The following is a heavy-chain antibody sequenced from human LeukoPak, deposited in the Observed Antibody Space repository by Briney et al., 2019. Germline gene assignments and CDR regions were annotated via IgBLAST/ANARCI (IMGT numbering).Heavy chain of an antibody. CDR1: GFTFSSYG. CDR3: ARNSDYYDYSPQSV. D-gene: IGHD3-22*01. V-gene: IGHV3-30*02. CDR2: TRYDGSNK. Sequence: GGSLRLSCAASGFTFSSYGMYWVRQAPGKGLEWVAFTRYDGSNKYYADSVKGRFTISRDNSKNMLFLQMNSLIIEDTAVYYCARNSDYYDYSPQSVWGQGTLVIVS. J-gene: IGHJ4*02.